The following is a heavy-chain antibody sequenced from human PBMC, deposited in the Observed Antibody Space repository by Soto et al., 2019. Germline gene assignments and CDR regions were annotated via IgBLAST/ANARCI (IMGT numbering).Heavy chain of an antibody. V-gene: IGHV1-3*01. D-gene: IGHD2-15*01. CDR3: ASHNVAATLYGMDV. J-gene: IGHJ6*02. CDR1: GYTFTNYA. CDR2: INAGNGNT. Sequence: QVQLVQSGAEVKKPGASVKVSCKASGYTFTNYAMHWVRQAPGQSLGWMGWINAGNGNTKYSQKFQGRVTITRDTSASTAYMELSSLRSEDTAVYYCASHNVAATLYGMDVWGQGTTVTVSS.